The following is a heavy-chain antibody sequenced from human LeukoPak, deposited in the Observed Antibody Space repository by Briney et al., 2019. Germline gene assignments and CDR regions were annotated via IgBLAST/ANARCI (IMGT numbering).Heavy chain of an antibody. CDR3: ARGADGVSSNSRGWFDP. CDR2: ISTSSSYI. V-gene: IGHV3-21*01. CDR1: GFTFDDYA. Sequence: GGSLRLSCAASGFTFDDYAMHWVRRAPGKGLEWVSSISTSSSYIYYADSVRGRFTISRDNAKNSLYLQMNSLRAEDTAVYSCARGADGVSSNSRGWFDPWGQGTLVTVSS. D-gene: IGHD4-23*01. J-gene: IGHJ5*02.